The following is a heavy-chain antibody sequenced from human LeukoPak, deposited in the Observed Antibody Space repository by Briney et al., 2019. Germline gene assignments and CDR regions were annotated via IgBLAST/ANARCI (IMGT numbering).Heavy chain of an antibody. D-gene: IGHD1-26*01. Sequence: SETLSLTCTVSGGSVSSGGFYWTWIRQPPGKGLEWIGYIYYSGSTNYIPSLRSRLTISVDTSKNQFSLKLSSVTAADTAVYYCARDSGSYYGEYYFDYWSQGTLVTVSS. CDR1: GGSVSSGGFY. J-gene: IGHJ4*02. CDR3: ARDSGSYYGEYYFDY. V-gene: IGHV4-61*08. CDR2: IYYSGST.